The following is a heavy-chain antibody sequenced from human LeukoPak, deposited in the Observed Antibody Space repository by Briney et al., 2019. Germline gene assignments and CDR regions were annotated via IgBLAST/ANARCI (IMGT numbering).Heavy chain of an antibody. CDR1: GFSFGSYA. Sequence: GGSLRLSCAASGFSFGSYAMSWVRQTPGKSLEWVSIITNIGSTTYYADSVRGRFTISRDNSMNRLYLQMTSLRAEDTAVYYCVKLSSGSGSKFGFDSWGQGTLVTVSS. D-gene: IGHD6-19*01. CDR2: ITNIGSTT. J-gene: IGHJ4*02. V-gene: IGHV3-23*01. CDR3: VKLSSGSGSKFGFDS.